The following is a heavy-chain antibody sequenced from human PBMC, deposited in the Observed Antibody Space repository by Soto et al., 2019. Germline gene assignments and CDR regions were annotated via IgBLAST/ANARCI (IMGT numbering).Heavy chain of an antibody. Sequence: PGGSLRLSCAASGFTFSSYAMHCVGHSPGKWLEWVAVISYDGSNKYYADSVKGRFTISRDNSKNTLYLQMNSMRAEDTAVYYCAGARRSGWYDGRGYFAPWAQGT. V-gene: IGHV3-30-3*01. CDR1: GFTFSSYA. CDR2: ISYDGSNK. CDR3: AGARRSGWYDGRGYFAP. D-gene: IGHD6-13*01. J-gene: IGHJ5*02.